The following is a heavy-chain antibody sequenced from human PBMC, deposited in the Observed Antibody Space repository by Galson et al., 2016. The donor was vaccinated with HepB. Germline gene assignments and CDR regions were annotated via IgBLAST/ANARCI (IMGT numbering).Heavy chain of an antibody. Sequence: SVKVSCKASGYTFSDYSIHWLRQAPGEGPEWMGRINPNTGGTNYAQKFQGRVTMTWDTSISTAYMQLTRLRSDDTAVYYCARDYPVLSLAARLDVWGQGTTVTVSS. V-gene: IGHV1-2*06. CDR3: ARDYPVLSLAARLDV. J-gene: IGHJ6*02. CDR2: INPNTGGT. D-gene: IGHD6-6*01. CDR1: GYTFSDYS.